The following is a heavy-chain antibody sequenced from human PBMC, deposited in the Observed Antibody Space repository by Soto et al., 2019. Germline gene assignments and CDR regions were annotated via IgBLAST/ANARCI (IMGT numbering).Heavy chain of an antibody. CDR3: AKLASLAARQDY. J-gene: IGHJ4*02. CDR2: ISAYNGNT. D-gene: IGHD6-6*01. V-gene: IGHV1-18*04. CDR1: GYTFTSYG. Sequence: ASVKVSCKASGYTFTSYGISWVRQAPGQGLERMGWISAYNGNTNYAQKLQGRVTMTRDTSKSTLYLQVNSLRAEDTAVYYCAKLASLAARQDYWGQGTLVTVSS.